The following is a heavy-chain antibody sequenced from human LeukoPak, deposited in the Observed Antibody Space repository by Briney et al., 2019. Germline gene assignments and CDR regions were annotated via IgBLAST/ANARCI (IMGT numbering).Heavy chain of an antibody. J-gene: IGHJ3*02. CDR1: GFTFSSYE. CDR3: ARGGVMFRPSSSSTIYTFDI. D-gene: IGHD6-6*01. Sequence: GGSLRLSCAASGFTFSSYEMNWVRQAPGKGLEWVSYISSSGSTIYYADSVKGRFTISRDNAQNSLYLQMNSLRAEDRAVYYCARGGVMFRPSSSSTIYTFDIWGQGTMVTVSS. CDR2: ISSSGSTI. V-gene: IGHV3-48*03.